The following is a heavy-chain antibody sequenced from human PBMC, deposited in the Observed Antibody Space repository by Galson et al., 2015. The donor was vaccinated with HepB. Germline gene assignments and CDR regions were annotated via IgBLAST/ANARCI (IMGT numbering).Heavy chain of an antibody. CDR2: IKSKPDGGAT. Sequence: SLRLSCAASGFTLSNAWMNWVRQAPGKGLEWVGRIKSKPDGGATDYAAPVKGRFTIPSDDSINMMFLQMNSLTTEDTAVYYCTTITMMLVQPGYRGQGTPVTVSS. J-gene: IGHJ4*02. D-gene: IGHD3-22*01. CDR1: GFTLSNAW. V-gene: IGHV3-15*01. CDR3: TTITMMLVQPGY.